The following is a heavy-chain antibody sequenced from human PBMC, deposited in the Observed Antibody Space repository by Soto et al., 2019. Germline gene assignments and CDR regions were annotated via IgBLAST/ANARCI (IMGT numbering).Heavy chain of an antibody. Sequence: QVTLKESGPVLVKPTETLTLTCTVSGFSLSNARMGVSWIRQPPGKALEWLAHIFSNDEKSYSTSLKSRLTISKDTSKSQVVLTMTNMDPLDTATYYCARIHGQLRYFYWLLFYYYYMDVWGNGTTVTVSS. D-gene: IGHD3-9*01. CDR1: GFSLSNARMG. V-gene: IGHV2-26*01. CDR3: ARIHGQLRYFYWLLFYYYYMDV. CDR2: IFSNDEK. J-gene: IGHJ6*03.